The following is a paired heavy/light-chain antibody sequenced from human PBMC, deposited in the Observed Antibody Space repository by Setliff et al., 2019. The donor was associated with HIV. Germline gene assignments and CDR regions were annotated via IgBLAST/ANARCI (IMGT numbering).Light chain of an antibody. CDR1: QGIRND. J-gene: IGKJ1*01. Sequence: DIQMTQSPSSLSASVGDRVTITCRASQGIRNDLGWYQQKPGKAPKRLIYAASSLQSGVPSRFSGSGSGTEFTLTISSLHPEDFATYYCLQHNSYPRTFGQGTKVEIK. CDR3: LQHNSYPRT. V-gene: IGKV1-17*01. CDR2: AAS.
Heavy chain of an antibody. J-gene: IGHJ3*02. CDR3: ARDYDYIWGSSRPPVNAFDI. D-gene: IGHD3-16*02. V-gene: IGHV1-18*01. Sequence: QVQLVQSGAEVKKPGASVKVSCKAYDYTFTSYAINWVRQAPGQGLEWMGWISTYKGNTNYAQKFQGRVTMTTDTSTRTAYMDLRSLRSDDTAVYYCARDYDYIWGSSRPPVNAFDIWGQGTMVTVSS. CDR2: ISTYKGNT. CDR1: DYTFTSYA.